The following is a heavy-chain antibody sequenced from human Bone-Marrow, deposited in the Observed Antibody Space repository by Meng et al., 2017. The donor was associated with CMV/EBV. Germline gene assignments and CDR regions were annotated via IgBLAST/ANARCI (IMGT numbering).Heavy chain of an antibody. Sequence: SETLSLTCTVSGGSISSYYGSWIRQPPGKGLEWIGSIYYSGGTYYNPSLKSRVTISVDTSKNQVSLRVTSVTAADTAVYYCARDRRPQWFYHWGQGTLVTVSS. V-gene: IGHV4-59*12. CDR2: IYYSGGT. CDR1: GGSISSYY. CDR3: ARDRRPQWFYH. J-gene: IGHJ5*02.